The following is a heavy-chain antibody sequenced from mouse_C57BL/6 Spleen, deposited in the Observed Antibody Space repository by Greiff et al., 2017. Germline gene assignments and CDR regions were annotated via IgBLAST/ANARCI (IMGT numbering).Heavy chain of an antibody. V-gene: IGHV1-55*01. D-gene: IGHD3-3*01. J-gene: IGHJ4*01. Sequence: QVQLKQSGAELVKPGASVKMSCKASGYTFTSYWITWVKQRPGQGLEWIGDIYPGSGSTNYNEKFKSKATLTVDTSSSTAYMQLSSLTSEDSAVYYCAREDSSMDYWGQGTSVTVSS. CDR3: AREDSSMDY. CDR2: IYPGSGST. CDR1: GYTFTSYW.